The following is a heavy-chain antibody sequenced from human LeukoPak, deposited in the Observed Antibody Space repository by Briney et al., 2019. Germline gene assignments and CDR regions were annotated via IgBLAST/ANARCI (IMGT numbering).Heavy chain of an antibody. CDR2: ISYDGSNK. Sequence: GGSLRLSCAASGFTFSSYGMHWVRQAPGKGLEWVAVISYDGSNKYYADSVKGRLTISRDNSKNTLYLQMNSLRAEDTAVYYCAKDSSSWSYYYFDYWGQGTLVTASS. CDR1: GFTFSSYG. V-gene: IGHV3-30*18. D-gene: IGHD6-13*01. CDR3: AKDSSSWSYYYFDY. J-gene: IGHJ4*02.